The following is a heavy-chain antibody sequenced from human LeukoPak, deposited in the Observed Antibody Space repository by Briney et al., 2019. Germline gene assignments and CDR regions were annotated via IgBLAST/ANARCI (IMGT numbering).Heavy chain of an antibody. Sequence: GRSLRLSCAASGFTFSNYGLHWVRQAPGKGLEWVAGIWHDGNNKYYAESVKGRFAISRDNSKNTLYLQMNSLRAEDTAVYYCAREGPLGCSSTSCYSVAGYYGMDVWGQGTTVTVSS. CDR1: GFTFSNYG. CDR3: AREGPLGCSSTSCYSVAGYYGMDV. J-gene: IGHJ6*02. V-gene: IGHV3-33*01. D-gene: IGHD2-2*01. CDR2: IWHDGNNK.